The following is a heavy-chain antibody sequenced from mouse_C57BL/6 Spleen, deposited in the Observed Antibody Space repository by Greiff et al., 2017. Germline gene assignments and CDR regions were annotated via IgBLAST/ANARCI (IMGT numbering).Heavy chain of an antibody. J-gene: IGHJ2*01. CDR3: TRGHDEDYFDY. D-gene: IGHD2-12*01. CDR1: GFTFSDAW. Sequence: EVHLVESGGGLVQPGGSMKLSCAASGFTFSDAWMDWVRQSPEKGLEWVAEIRNKANNHATYYAESVKGRFTISRDDSKSSVYLQMNSLRAEDTGIYYCTRGHDEDYFDYWGQGTTLTVSS. V-gene: IGHV6-6*01. CDR2: IRNKANNHAT.